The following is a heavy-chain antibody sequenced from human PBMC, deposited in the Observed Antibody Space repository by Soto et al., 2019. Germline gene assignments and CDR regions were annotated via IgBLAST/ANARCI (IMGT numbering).Heavy chain of an antibody. CDR2: ISSSSSYI. D-gene: IGHD4-17*01. CDR1: GFTFSSYN. CDR3: ARRASYGDYEAFDI. Sequence: EVQLVESGGGLVKPGGSLRLSCAASGFTFSSYNMNWVRQAPGKGLEWVSSISSSSSYIYYADSVKGRFTISRDNAKNSLYLQMNSLRAEDTAVYYCARRASYGDYEAFDIWGQGTMVTVSS. J-gene: IGHJ3*02. V-gene: IGHV3-21*01.